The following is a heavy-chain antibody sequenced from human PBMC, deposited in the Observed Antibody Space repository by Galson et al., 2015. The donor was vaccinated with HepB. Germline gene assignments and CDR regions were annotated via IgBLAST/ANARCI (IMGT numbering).Heavy chain of an antibody. J-gene: IGHJ5*02. CDR2: ISAYNGNT. Sequence: SCKASGYTFTSYGISWVRQAPGQGLEWMGWISAYNGNTNYAQKLQGRVTMTTDTSTSTAYMELRSLRSDDTAVYYCARDLQESGWDINWFDPWGQGTLVTVSS. D-gene: IGHD6-19*01. V-gene: IGHV1-18*04. CDR3: ARDLQESGWDINWFDP. CDR1: GYTFTSYG.